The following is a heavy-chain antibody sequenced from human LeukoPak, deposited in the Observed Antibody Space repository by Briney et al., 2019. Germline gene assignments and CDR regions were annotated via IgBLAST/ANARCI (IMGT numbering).Heavy chain of an antibody. V-gene: IGHV1-8*01. D-gene: IGHD3-3*01. CDR1: GYTFTSYD. J-gene: IGHJ6*02. CDR3: ARGPPQSGRFLEWLSPFHGGNYYYGMDV. Sequence: ASVKVSCKASGYTFTSYDINWVRQATGQGLEWMGWMNPNSGNTGYAQKFQGRVTMTRNTSISTAYMELSSLRSEDTAVYYCARGPPQSGRFLEWLSPFHGGNYYYGMDVWGQGTTVTVSS. CDR2: MNPNSGNT.